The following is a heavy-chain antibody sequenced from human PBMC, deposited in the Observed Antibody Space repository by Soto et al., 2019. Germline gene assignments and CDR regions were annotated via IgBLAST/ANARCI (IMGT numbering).Heavy chain of an antibody. CDR1: GFTFSSYA. CDR2: ISGSSGST. Sequence: GGSLRLSCAASGFTFSSYAMSWVRQAPGKGLEWVSYISGSSGSTYYADSVKGRFTISRDNAKNSLYLQMNSLRAEDTAVYYCAREALLNWFDPWGQGTLVSVAS. J-gene: IGHJ5*02. V-gene: IGHV3-48*01. D-gene: IGHD2-15*01. CDR3: AREALLNWFDP.